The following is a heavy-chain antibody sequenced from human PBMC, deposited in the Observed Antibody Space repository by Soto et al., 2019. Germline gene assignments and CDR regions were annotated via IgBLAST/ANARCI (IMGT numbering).Heavy chain of an antibody. CDR3: ARGGTPIDY. J-gene: IGHJ4*02. Sequence: SVKVSCKASGGTFSNSAISWVRQAPGQGLEWMGGIMPIFRTPDYAQKFQGRVTISADESTSTAYMELNGLRSDDTAVYYCARGGTPIDYWGQGTLVTVSS. D-gene: IGHD3-16*01. V-gene: IGHV1-69*13. CDR2: IMPIFRTP. CDR1: GGTFSNSA.